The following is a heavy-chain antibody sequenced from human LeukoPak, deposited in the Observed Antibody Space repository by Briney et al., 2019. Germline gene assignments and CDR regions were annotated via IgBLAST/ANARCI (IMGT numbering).Heavy chain of an antibody. Sequence: PGGSLRLSCAASGFTFSTYTMNWVRQPPGKGLEWVSNIGTSSSTIYYADSVKGRFTISRDNAKNSLYLQMNSLRAEDTAMYYCARDQDWELLLPFDFWGQGTLVTVSS. D-gene: IGHD3-22*01. J-gene: IGHJ4*02. CDR3: ARDQDWELLLPFDF. CDR1: GFTFSTYT. CDR2: IGTSSSTI. V-gene: IGHV3-48*01.